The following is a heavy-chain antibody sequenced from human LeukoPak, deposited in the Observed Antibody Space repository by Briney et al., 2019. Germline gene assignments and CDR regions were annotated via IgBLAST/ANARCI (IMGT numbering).Heavy chain of an antibody. CDR2: IYYSGST. CDR1: VGAISSGYYD. J-gene: IGHJ5*02. V-gene: IGHV4-30-4*01. CDR3: ARDSRLSSPFDP. D-gene: IGHD6-6*01. Sequence: SQTVYLTCTVSVGAISSGYYDWSWMRQPPGKGLEWIGYIYYSGSTYYNPSLKSRVTISVDTSKNQFSLKLSSVTAADTAVYYCARDSRLSSPFDPWGQGTLVTVSS.